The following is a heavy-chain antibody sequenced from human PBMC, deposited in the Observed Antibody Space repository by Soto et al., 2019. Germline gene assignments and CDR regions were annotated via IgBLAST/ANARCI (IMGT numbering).Heavy chain of an antibody. CDR3: ARDISIFGATYYYYMDG. V-gene: IGHV3-21*04. CDR1: GFTFSSHS. D-gene: IGHD3-10*01. J-gene: IGHJ6*03. CDR2: ISSSSSYI. Sequence: GGSLSLPCAASGFTFSSHSIHWVRQAPGKGLEWVSSISSSSSYIYYTDSVKGRFTISRDNAKNSLYLQMNSLRAEDTAVYYCARDISIFGATYYYYMDGWGKGTTVTVS.